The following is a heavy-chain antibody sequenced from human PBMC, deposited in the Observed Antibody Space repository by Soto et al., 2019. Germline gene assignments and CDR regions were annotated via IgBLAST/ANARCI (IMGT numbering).Heavy chain of an antibody. Sequence: PSETLSLTCAVSGYSISSSNWWGWIRQPPGKGLEWIGYIYYSGTTYYNPSLKSRVTMSVDTSKNQFSLKLTSVTAVDTAVYYCGRHLFSDVWGQGTTVTVSS. D-gene: IGHD2-21*01. CDR1: GYSISSSNW. J-gene: IGHJ6*02. V-gene: IGHV4-28*01. CDR2: IYYSGTT. CDR3: GRHLFSDV.